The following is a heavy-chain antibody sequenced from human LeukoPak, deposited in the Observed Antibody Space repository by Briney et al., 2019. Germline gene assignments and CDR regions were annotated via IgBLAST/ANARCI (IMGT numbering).Heavy chain of an antibody. CDR1: GYTFINFA. CDR3: ARSRGDILTGRTT. Sequence: GASVKVSCKASGYTFINFAINWGRQAPGQRPEWMGWINAGNGNTKYSQKFQGRVTITRDTSASTAYMELSSLRSEDTAVYYCARSRGDILTGRTTWGQGTLVTVSS. V-gene: IGHV1-3*01. CDR2: INAGNGNT. D-gene: IGHD3-9*01. J-gene: IGHJ5*02.